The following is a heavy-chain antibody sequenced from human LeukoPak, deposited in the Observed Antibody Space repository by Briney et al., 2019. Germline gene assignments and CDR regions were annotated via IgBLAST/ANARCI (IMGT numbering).Heavy chain of an antibody. CDR2: ISYDGSNK. D-gene: IGHD2-2*01. Sequence: GGSLRLSCAASGFTFSSYAMHWVRQAPGKGLEWVAVISYDGSNKYYADSVKGRFTISRDNSKNTLYLQMNSLRAEDTAVYYCAKTSFIVVVPAAMSDYWGQGTLVTVSS. J-gene: IGHJ4*02. CDR3: AKTSFIVVVPAAMSDY. CDR1: GFTFSSYA. V-gene: IGHV3-30-3*02.